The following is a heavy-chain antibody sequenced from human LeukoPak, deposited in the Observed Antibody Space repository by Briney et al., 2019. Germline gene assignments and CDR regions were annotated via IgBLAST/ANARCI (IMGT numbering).Heavy chain of an antibody. CDR2: IYYSGST. J-gene: IGHJ4*02. D-gene: IGHD6-13*01. CDR1: GGSVSSGSYY. CDR3: ARGGSGYSSSWYNI. Sequence: PSETLSLTCTVSGGSVSSGSYYWSWIRQPPGKGLEWIGYIYYSGSTNYNPSLKSRVTISVDTSKNQFSLKLSSVTAADTAVYYCARGGSGYSSSWYNIWGQGTLVTVSS. V-gene: IGHV4-61*01.